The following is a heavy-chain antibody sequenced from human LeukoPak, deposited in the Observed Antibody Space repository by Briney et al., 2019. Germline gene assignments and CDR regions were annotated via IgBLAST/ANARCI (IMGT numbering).Heavy chain of an antibody. D-gene: IGHD4-17*01. CDR3: TARDYGSEYYYGMDV. V-gene: IGHV3-21*01. CDR2: ISSSSSYI. Sequence: GGSLRLSCAASGFTFSSYSMNWVRQAPGKGLEWVSSISSSSSYIYYADSVKGRFTISRDNAKNSLYLQMNSLRVEDTAVYYCTARDYGSEYYYGMDVWGQGTTVTVSS. J-gene: IGHJ6*02. CDR1: GFTFSSYS.